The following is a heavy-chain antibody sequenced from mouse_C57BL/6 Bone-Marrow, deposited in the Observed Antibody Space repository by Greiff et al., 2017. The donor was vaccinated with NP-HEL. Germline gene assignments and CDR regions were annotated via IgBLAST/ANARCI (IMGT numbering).Heavy chain of an antibody. CDR3: ARRIYYGYDGFAY. D-gene: IGHD2-2*01. Sequence: VNVVESGAELARPGASVKLSCKASGYTFTSYGISWVKQRTGQGLEWIGEIYPRSGNTYYNEKFKGKATLTADKSSSTAYMELRSLTSEDSAVYFCARRIYYGYDGFAYWGQGTLVTVSA. CDR2: IYPRSGNT. CDR1: GYTFTSYG. J-gene: IGHJ3*01. V-gene: IGHV1-81*01.